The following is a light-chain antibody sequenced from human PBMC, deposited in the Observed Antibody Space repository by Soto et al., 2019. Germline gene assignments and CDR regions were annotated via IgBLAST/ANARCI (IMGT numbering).Light chain of an antibody. CDR1: SSNIGAGYD. J-gene: IGLJ2*01. V-gene: IGLV1-40*01. CDR3: QSYDSSLSASV. CDR2: GNS. Sequence: QSVLTQPPSVSGAPGQRVTISCTGSSSNIGAGYDVHWYQQLPGTAPKLLIYGNSNRPSGVPDRFSGSKSGTSASLAITGLQAEDEAGYFCQSYDSSLSASVFGGGTKVTVL.